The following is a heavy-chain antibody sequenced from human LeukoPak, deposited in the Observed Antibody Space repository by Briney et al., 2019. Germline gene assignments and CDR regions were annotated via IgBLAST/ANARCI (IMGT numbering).Heavy chain of an antibody. CDR3: ARAHMTTVTLGDY. V-gene: IGHV1-2*02. Sequence: ASVKVSCKASGYTFTGYYIHWVRQAPGQGLEWMGWINPNSGVTNYAQKFQGRVTLTRDTPINTAYMEVSRLTSDDTAVYYCARAHMTTVTLGDYWGQGTLVTVSP. CDR1: GYTFTGYY. J-gene: IGHJ4*02. CDR2: INPNSGVT. D-gene: IGHD4-11*01.